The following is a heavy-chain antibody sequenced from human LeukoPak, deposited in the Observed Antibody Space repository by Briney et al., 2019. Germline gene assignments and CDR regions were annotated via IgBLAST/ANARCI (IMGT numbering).Heavy chain of an antibody. CDR1: GNSISSGDNY. J-gene: IGHJ4*02. CDR2: IYTSGGT. D-gene: IGHD3-22*01. V-gene: IGHV4-61*02. Sequence: PSETLSLTRTVTGNSISSGDNYWSWIRQPAGKGLEWIGRIYTSGGTNYNPSLKSRVTISGDTSKNQFSLRLSSVTAADTAVYYCARASYSYDINGWVPFDYWGQGTLVTVSS. CDR3: ARASYSYDINGWVPFDY.